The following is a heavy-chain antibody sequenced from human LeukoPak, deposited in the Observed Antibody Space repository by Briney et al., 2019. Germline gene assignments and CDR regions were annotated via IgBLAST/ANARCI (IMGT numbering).Heavy chain of an antibody. J-gene: IGHJ4*02. CDR3: AGDWNGIQLWLGYYFDY. CDR1: GFTFSSYG. Sequence: GGSLRLSCAASGFTFSSYGMHWVRQAPGKGLEWVAVIWYDGSNKYYADSVKGRFTISRDNSKNTLYLQMNSLRAEDTAVYYCAGDWNGIQLWLGYYFDYWGQGTLVTVSS. D-gene: IGHD5-18*01. V-gene: IGHV3-33*01. CDR2: IWYDGSNK.